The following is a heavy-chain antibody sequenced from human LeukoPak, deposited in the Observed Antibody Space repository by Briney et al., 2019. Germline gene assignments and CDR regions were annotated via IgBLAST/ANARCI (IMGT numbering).Heavy chain of an antibody. Sequence: SVKVSCKPSGGTFSSYAISWVRQAPGGWSEWKGGIITIVGTAKYAQKFQGRVTITADESTSTAYMELSSQRSEDTAVYYCARTTVTTGTYYYYFMHVWGKGTTVTVSS. J-gene: IGHJ6*03. CDR2: IITIVGTA. V-gene: IGHV1-69*13. CDR3: ARTTVTTGTYYYYFMHV. D-gene: IGHD4-11*01. CDR1: GGTFSSYA.